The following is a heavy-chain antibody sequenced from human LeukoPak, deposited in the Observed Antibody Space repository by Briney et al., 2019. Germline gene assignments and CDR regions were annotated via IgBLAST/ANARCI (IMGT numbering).Heavy chain of an antibody. CDR3: ARLAVPLYFWSGYYREDDYYMDV. D-gene: IGHD3-3*01. V-gene: IGHV1-8*01. CDR2: MNPNSGNT. Sequence: GASVKVSCKASGYTFTSYDINWVRQATGQGLEWMGWMNPNSGNTGYAQKFQGRVTMTRNTSISTAYMELSSLRSEDTAVYYCARLAVPLYFWSGYYREDDYYMDVRGRGTTVTVSS. J-gene: IGHJ6*03. CDR1: GYTFTSYD.